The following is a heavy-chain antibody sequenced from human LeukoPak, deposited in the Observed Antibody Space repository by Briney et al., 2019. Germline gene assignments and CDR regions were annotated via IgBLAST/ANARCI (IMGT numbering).Heavy chain of an antibody. CDR1: GFTLGSYW. Sequence: GESLRLSCEASGFTLGSYWMTWVRQAPGKGLEWVANINQDGGEKYHVDSVRGRFTISRDNAKNSLYLQMNSLRAEDTAVYYCARDRDRGWFDPWGQGTLVTVSS. V-gene: IGHV3-7*04. J-gene: IGHJ5*02. CDR2: INQDGGEK. CDR3: ARDRDRGWFDP.